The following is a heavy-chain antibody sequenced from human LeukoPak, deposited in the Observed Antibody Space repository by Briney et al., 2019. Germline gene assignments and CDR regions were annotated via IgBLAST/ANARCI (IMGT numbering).Heavy chain of an antibody. CDR3: ARGEKGSSSGSINY. Sequence: SETLSLTCTVSGGSINSGTYYWSWRRHPPGKGLEWIGRMYTSGSTNYKPSLESRVTISVDTSKNQFSPKLSSVTAADTAVYYCARGEKGSSSGSINYWGQGTLVTVSS. J-gene: IGHJ4*02. V-gene: IGHV4-61*02. D-gene: IGHD6-6*01. CDR2: MYTSGST. CDR1: GGSINSGTYY.